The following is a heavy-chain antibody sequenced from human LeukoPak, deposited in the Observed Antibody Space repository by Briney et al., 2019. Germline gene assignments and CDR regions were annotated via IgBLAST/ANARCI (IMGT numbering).Heavy chain of an antibody. Sequence: GGSLRLSCAASGFTFSSYWMNWARQAPGKGLEWVASINHNGNVNYYVDSVKGRFTISRDNAKNSLFLQMSNLRAEDTAVYFCARGGGLDVWGQGATVTVSS. CDR2: INHNGNVN. CDR1: GFTFSSYW. J-gene: IGHJ6*02. V-gene: IGHV3-7*03. CDR3: ARGGGLDV. D-gene: IGHD3-16*01.